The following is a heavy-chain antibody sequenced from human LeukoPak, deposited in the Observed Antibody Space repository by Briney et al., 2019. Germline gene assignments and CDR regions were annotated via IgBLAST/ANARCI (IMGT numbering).Heavy chain of an antibody. CDR3: ARNHGGWFDS. CDR2: IYYSGTT. Sequence: SETLSLTCTVSGGSISSYYWNWIRQPPGRGLEWIGYIYYSGTTKYNPSLKSRVTISVDTSKNQFSLKLNSVTAADTAVYYCARNHGGWFDSWGQGTLVTVSS. D-gene: IGHD4-23*01. CDR1: GGSISSYY. J-gene: IGHJ5*01. V-gene: IGHV4-59*01.